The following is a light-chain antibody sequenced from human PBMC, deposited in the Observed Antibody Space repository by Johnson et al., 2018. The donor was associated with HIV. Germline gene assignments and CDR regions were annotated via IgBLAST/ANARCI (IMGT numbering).Light chain of an antibody. Sequence: QSVLTQPPSVSAAPGQKVTISCSGSSSKIGNKYVSWYQQLPGTAPKVLIYDNSKRPSGIPDRFSGSKSGTSATLGITGLQTEDEAEYYCGTWDSSLSAYVFGTGTKVTVL. J-gene: IGLJ1*01. V-gene: IGLV1-51*01. CDR3: GTWDSSLSAYV. CDR1: SSKIGNKY. CDR2: DNS.